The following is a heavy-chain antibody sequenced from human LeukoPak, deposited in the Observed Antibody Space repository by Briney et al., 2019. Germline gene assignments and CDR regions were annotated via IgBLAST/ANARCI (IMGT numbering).Heavy chain of an antibody. Sequence: GGSLRLSCAASGFTFSSFAMTWVRQAPGKGLEWVSTITGSGGSTFYADSMKGRLSISRDNSRNTVHLQMSSLRVEDTAVYYCASGALIREVYWGQGTLVTVSS. CDR3: ASGALIREVY. D-gene: IGHD3-10*01. V-gene: IGHV3-23*01. CDR1: GFTFSSFA. J-gene: IGHJ4*02. CDR2: ITGSGGST.